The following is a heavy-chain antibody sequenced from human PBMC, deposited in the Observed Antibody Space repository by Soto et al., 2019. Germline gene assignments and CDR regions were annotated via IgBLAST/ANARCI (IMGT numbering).Heavy chain of an antibody. V-gene: IGHV4-59*08. CDR2: IYYSGST. J-gene: IGHJ4*02. CDR3: ARHHDS. Sequence: QVQLQESGPGLVKPSETLSLTCTVSGGSISSYYWSWIRQPPGKGLEWIGYIYYSGSTNYNPSLKCRVTISVDTSKNQFSLKLSSVTAADTAVYYCARHHDSWGQGTLVTVSS. CDR1: GGSISSYY.